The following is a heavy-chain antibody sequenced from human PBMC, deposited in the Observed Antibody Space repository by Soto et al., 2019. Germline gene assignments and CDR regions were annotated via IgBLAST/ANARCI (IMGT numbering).Heavy chain of an antibody. CDR1: GFNFDDYG. CDR2: INWNSVNT. V-gene: IGHV3-20*04. CDR3: ARGIDAYNFFDS. D-gene: IGHD2-2*01. J-gene: IGHJ4*02. Sequence: EVQLVESGGRVVRPGGSLRLSCAASGFNFDDYGMSWVRQAPGKGLEWVSGINWNSVNTGYVDSVKGRFTISRDNAKSSLYLQRNSLRAEDTALYYWARGIDAYNFFDSWGQGTLVTVSS.